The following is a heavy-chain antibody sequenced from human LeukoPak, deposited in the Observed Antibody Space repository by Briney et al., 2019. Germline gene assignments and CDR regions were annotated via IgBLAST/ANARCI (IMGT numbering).Heavy chain of an antibody. D-gene: IGHD3-22*01. CDR1: GGTFSSYA. V-gene: IGHV1-69*13. CDR2: IIPIFGTA. CDR3: ARARLYYYDSSGYYTYYYYGMDV. J-gene: IGHJ6*02. Sequence: ASVKVSCKASGGTFSSYAISWVRQAPGQGLEWMGGIIPIFGTANYAQKFQGRVTITADESTSTAYMELSSLRSEDTAVYYCARARLYYYDSSGYYTYYYYGMDVWGQGTTVTVSS.